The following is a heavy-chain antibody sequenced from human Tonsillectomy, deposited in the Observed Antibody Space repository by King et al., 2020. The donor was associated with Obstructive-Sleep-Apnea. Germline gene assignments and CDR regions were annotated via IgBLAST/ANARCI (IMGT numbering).Heavy chain of an antibody. V-gene: IGHV3-23*04. Sequence: VQLVESGGGLVQPGGSLRLSCAASGFTFSSYAMSCVRQAPGKGLEWVAAIRVSGGNTYYADSVKGRFTSSRDNSKNTLYLQMNSLRAEDTAVYYCAKVVTYDILTCEYYYGMDVWGQGNTVTVSS. CDR1: GFTFSSYA. J-gene: IGHJ6*02. D-gene: IGHD3-9*01. CDR3: AKVVTYDILTCEYYYGMDV. CDR2: IRVSGGNT.